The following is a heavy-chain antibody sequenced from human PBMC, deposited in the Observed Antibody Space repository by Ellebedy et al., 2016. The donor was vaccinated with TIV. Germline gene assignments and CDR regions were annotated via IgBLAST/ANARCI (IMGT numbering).Heavy chain of an antibody. CDR3: ATTGKLPCSGGSCYIDY. J-gene: IGHJ4*02. V-gene: IGHV3-30*03. CDR2: ISYDGSNK. D-gene: IGHD2-15*01. Sequence: GGSLRLSXAASGFTFSSYGMHWVRQAPGKGLEWVAVISYDGSNKYYADSVKGRFTISRDNSKNTLYLQMNSLRAEDTAVYYCATTGKLPCSGGSCYIDYWGQGTLVTVSS. CDR1: GFTFSSYG.